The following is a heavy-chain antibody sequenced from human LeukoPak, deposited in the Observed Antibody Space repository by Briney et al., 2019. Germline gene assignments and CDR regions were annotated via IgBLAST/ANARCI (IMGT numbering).Heavy chain of an antibody. J-gene: IGHJ4*02. CDR2: IYYSGST. V-gene: IGHV4-39*01. Sequence: TSETLSLTCTVSGGSISSSSYYWGWIRQPPGKGLEWIGSIYYSGSTYYNPSLKSRVTISVDTSKNQFSLKLSSVTAADTAVYYCARVGTTVTDYFDYWGQGTLVTVSS. CDR3: ARVGTTVTDYFDY. D-gene: IGHD4-17*01. CDR1: GGSISSSSYY.